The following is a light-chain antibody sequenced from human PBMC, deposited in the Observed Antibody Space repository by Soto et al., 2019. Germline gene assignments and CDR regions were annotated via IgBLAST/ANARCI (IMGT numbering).Light chain of an antibody. Sequence: QSVLTQPASVSGSPGQSITISCTGTNNDLGSYNLVSWYQQDPGKAPKLIIYEGSKRPSGISNRFSGSKSGNTASLTISGLQAEDGADYYCCSFAGSDSVVFGGGTKLTVL. J-gene: IGLJ2*01. CDR2: EGS. V-gene: IGLV2-23*01. CDR3: CSFAGSDSVV. CDR1: NNDLGSYNL.